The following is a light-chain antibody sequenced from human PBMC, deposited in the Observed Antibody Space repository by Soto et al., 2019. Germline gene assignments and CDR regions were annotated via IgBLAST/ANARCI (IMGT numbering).Light chain of an antibody. Sequence: EIFFTHFAVRLSFSRWERSTLCCMASQSVNNYLAWYQQKPGQAPRLLMYGPSTRATGIPARFGGSGSGTEFTLTISSLQPDDFATYYCQQYLRYPKTFGQGTKVDIK. V-gene: IGKV3-15*01. CDR1: QSVNNY. J-gene: IGKJ1*01. CDR3: QQYLRYPKT. CDR2: GPS.